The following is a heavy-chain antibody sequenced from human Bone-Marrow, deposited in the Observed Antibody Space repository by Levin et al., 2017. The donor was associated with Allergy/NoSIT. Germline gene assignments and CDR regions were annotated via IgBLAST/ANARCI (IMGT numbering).Heavy chain of an antibody. J-gene: IGHJ4*02. CDR2: ISYDGYEK. V-gene: IGHV3-30*04. Sequence: GGSLRLSCAASGFTFSNYPLTWVRQAPGKGLEWVAIISYDGYEKHYADSVKGRFTISRDNSKNTLFLQMNSLRPDDTAIYYCARDPGIAASTYFSGGFDSWGQGTLVTVSS. D-gene: IGHD6-13*01. CDR1: GFTFSNYP. CDR3: ARDPGIAASTYFSGGFDS.